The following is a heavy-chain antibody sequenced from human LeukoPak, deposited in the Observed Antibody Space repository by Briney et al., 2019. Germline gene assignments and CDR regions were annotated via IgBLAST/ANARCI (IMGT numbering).Heavy chain of an antibody. D-gene: IGHD2-21*02. CDR3: ARAAYCGGDCFNDAFDI. J-gene: IGHJ3*02. CDR2: IYYSGSA. Sequence: SGTLSLTCTVSGGSISSYYWSWIRQPPGKGLEWIGYIYYSGSANYNPSLKSRVTISVDTSKSQFSLKLSSVTAADTAVYYCARAAYCGGDCFNDAFDIWGQGTMVTVSS. CDR1: GGSISSYY. V-gene: IGHV4-59*01.